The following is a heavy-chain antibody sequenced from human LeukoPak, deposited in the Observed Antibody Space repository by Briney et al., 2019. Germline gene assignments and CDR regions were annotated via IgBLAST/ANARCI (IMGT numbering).Heavy chain of an antibody. Sequence: ASVKVSCKASGYTFTSYDINWVRQATGQGLEWMGWMNPNSSNTGYAQKFQGRVTMTRNTSIGTAHMELSSLRSEDTAVYYCARRITMVRGVIGYWGQGTLVTVSS. CDR2: MNPNSSNT. V-gene: IGHV1-8*01. J-gene: IGHJ4*02. D-gene: IGHD3-10*01. CDR3: ARRITMVRGVIGY. CDR1: GYTFTSYD.